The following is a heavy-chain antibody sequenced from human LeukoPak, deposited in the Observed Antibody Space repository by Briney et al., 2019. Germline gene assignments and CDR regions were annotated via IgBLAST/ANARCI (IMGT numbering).Heavy chain of an antibody. Sequence: PSETLSLTCTVSGYSISSGSYWGWIRQPPGKGLEWIGSIYHSGSTYYNPSLKSRVTISVDTSKNQFSLKLSSVTAADTAVYYCARDYSSSWYFFYYMDVWGKGNPGDRLL. V-gene: IGHV4-38-2*02. CDR1: GYSISSGSY. CDR3: ARDYSSSWYFFYYMDV. J-gene: IGHJ6*03. D-gene: IGHD6-13*01. CDR2: IYHSGST.